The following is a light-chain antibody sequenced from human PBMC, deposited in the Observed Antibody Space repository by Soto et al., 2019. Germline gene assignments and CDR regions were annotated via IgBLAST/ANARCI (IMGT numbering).Light chain of an antibody. CDR3: QQYCTSPFT. Sequence: EIVLTQSPGTLSLSPGESATLSCRASQSGYINSLAWYQQRPGQAPRLLFYGPSTRSSAVPDRFSASGSGADFALTIPRLEHADFAVYYCQQYCTSPFTFGPGTSVH. J-gene: IGKJ3*01. CDR1: QSGYINS. CDR2: GPS. V-gene: IGKV3-20*01.